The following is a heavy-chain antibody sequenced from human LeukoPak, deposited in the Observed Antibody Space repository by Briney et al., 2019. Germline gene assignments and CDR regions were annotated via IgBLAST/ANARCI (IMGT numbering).Heavy chain of an antibody. CDR3: AKFNGWELAEYYLDY. J-gene: IGHJ4*01. D-gene: IGHD1-26*01. CDR1: GFIFSDYA. Sequence: GGSLRLSCAASGFIFSDYAMSWVRQAPGKGLEWLSGMSKSGDYAHDTESVKGRFTISRDNSKNTLYLQMSGLRAEDTATYYCAKFNGWELAEYYLDYWGHGTLVTVSS. CDR2: MSKSGDYA. V-gene: IGHV3-23*01.